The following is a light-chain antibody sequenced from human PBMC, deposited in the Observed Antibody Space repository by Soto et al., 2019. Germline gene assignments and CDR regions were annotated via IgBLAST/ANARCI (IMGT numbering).Light chain of an antibody. V-gene: IGKV3-15*01. J-gene: IGKJ4*01. CDR3: QQYYTRHLT. CDR2: GAS. CDR1: QSVNSN. Sequence: EIVMTQSPATLSVSPGDRATLSCRASQSVNSNLAWYRQKRGQAPRLLIYGASTRVTDIPARFSGCGSGAEFTLTISSLQSEDFAVYYCQQYYTRHLTFGGGTHVEIK.